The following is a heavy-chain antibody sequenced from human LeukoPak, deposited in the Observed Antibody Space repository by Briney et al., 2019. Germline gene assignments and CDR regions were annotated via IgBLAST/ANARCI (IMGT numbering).Heavy chain of an antibody. Sequence: ASVKVSCKASGYTFTSYGISWVRQAPGQGLEWMGWISAYNGNTNYAQKLQGRVTMTTDTSTSTAYMELRSLRSDDTAVYYCARGLRRYIVVVPAAARYYYGMDVWGQGTTVTVSS. CDR2: ISAYNGNT. J-gene: IGHJ6*02. V-gene: IGHV1-18*01. CDR1: GYTFTSYG. D-gene: IGHD2-2*01. CDR3: ARGLRRYIVVVPAAARYYYGMDV.